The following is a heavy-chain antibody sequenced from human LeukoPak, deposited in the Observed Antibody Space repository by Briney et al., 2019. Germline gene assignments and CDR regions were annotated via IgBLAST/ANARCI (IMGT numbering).Heavy chain of an antibody. D-gene: IGHD4-17*01. J-gene: IGHJ4*02. Sequence: GGSLRLSCAASGFTFSSYGMHWVRQAPGKGLEWVAVIRYDGSNKYYADSVKGRFTISRDNSKNTLYLQMNSLRAEDTAVYYCAKRYGDYGTFDYWGQGTLVTVSS. CDR3: AKRYGDYGTFDY. CDR2: IRYDGSNK. CDR1: GFTFSSYG. V-gene: IGHV3-30*02.